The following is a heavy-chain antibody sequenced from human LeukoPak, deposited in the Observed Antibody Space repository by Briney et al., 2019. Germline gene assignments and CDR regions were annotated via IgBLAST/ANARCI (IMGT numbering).Heavy chain of an antibody. CDR3: ARLGYSSGWNLDY. CDR2: INHSGST. Sequence: PSETLSLTCAVFGGSFGGYYWSWIRQPPGKGLEWIGEINHSGSTNYNPSLKSRVTISVDTSKNQFSLKLSSVTAADTAVYYCARLGYSSGWNLDYWGQGTLVTVSS. J-gene: IGHJ4*02. CDR1: GGSFGGYY. V-gene: IGHV4-34*01. D-gene: IGHD6-19*01.